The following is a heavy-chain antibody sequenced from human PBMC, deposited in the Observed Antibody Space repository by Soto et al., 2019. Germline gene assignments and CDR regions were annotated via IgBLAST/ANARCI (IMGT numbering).Heavy chain of an antibody. CDR2: IKSKTDGGTT. D-gene: IGHD3-16*01. V-gene: IGHV3-15*07. CDR1: GFTFSNAW. Sequence: GGSLRLSCAASGFTFSNAWMNWVRQAPGKGLEWVGRIKSKTDGGTTDYAAPVKGRFTISSDDSKNTLYLQMNSLKTEDTAVYYCTTDRFGESYHYYGMDVWGQGTTVTV. CDR3: TTDRFGESYHYYGMDV. J-gene: IGHJ6*02.